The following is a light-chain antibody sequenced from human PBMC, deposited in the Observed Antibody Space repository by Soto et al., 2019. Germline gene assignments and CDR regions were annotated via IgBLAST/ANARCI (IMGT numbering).Light chain of an antibody. J-gene: IGLJ1*01. Sequence: QSALTQPASVSGSPGQSITISCSGTSSDIGGYTYVSWYQQHPGKAPKFLIYEVSNRPSGVSNRFSGSKSGNTASLTISGLRAEDEADYYCSSYTSSNTLLFGTGTKLTVL. CDR1: SSDIGGYTY. CDR2: EVS. CDR3: SSYTSSNTLL. V-gene: IGLV2-14*01.